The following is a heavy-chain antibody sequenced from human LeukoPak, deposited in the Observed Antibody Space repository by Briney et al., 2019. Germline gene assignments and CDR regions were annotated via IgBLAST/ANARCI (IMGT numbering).Heavy chain of an antibody. V-gene: IGHV3-23*01. J-gene: IGHJ4*02. Sequence: ASVKVSCKVSGYTLTELSMHWVRQAPGKGLAWVSSISATGGSKSYADSVKARFTISRDNSKNTLYLQMNSLRAEDTAVYYCAKDGAYYYGSGSYYSTDWGQGTLVTVSS. D-gene: IGHD3-10*01. CDR1: GYTLTELS. CDR3: AKDGAYYYGSGSYYSTD. CDR2: ISATGGSK.